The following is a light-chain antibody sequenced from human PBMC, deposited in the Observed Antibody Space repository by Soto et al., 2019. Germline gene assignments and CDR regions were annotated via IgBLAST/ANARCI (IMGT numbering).Light chain of an antibody. Sequence: EIVLTQSPGTLSLSPGERATLSCRASQSVRSNYLAWYQQKPGQAPRLLIYGASTRATGIPDRFSGSGSGTDFTLTGIRPEPEDLAVYYCQHYGGSPYTFGQGTKLEI. J-gene: IGKJ2*01. CDR3: QHYGGSPYT. CDR2: GAS. CDR1: QSVRSNY. V-gene: IGKV3-20*01.